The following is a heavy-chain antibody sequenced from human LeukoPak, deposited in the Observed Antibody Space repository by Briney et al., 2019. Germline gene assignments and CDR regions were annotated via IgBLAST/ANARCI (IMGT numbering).Heavy chain of an antibody. CDR2: IKSKKDRGTT. Sequence: GGSLRLSCAASGLTVSNVWMNWVRQAPGKGLEWVGRIKSKKDRGTTEFAAPVRGRFTISRDDSQNTQYLQMNSLTSDDTAVYYCTQGSGFYYDYWGQGTLVTVSS. V-gene: IGHV3-15*07. D-gene: IGHD3-22*01. CDR1: GLTVSNVW. J-gene: IGHJ4*02. CDR3: TQGSGFYYDY.